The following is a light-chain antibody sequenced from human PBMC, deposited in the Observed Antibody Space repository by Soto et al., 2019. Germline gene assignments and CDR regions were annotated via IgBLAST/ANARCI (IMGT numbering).Light chain of an antibody. CDR3: SSYTGAYTLV. CDR1: SSDVGAYNY. CDR2: EVS. V-gene: IGLV2-14*01. J-gene: IGLJ1*01. Sequence: QPALAQPASVSGSPGQSIAISCTGTSSDVGAYNYVSWYQQHPGKAPKLIVHEVSDRPSGVSDRFSGSKSANTASLTISGLQAEDEADYYCSSYTGAYTLVFGTGTKVTVL.